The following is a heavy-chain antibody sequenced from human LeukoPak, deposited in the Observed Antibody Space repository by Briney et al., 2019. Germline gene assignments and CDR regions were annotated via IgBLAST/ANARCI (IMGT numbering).Heavy chain of an antibody. V-gene: IGHV4-34*01. J-gene: IGHJ4*02. CDR1: GGSFSGYY. CDR2: INHSGST. D-gene: IGHD3-10*01. CDR3: ARDRGSVRGVIVDY. Sequence: PSETLSLTCAVYGGSFSGYYWSWIRQPPGKGLEWIGEINHSGSTNYNPSLKGRVTISVDTSKNQFSLKLSSVTAADTAVYYCARDRGSVRGVIVDYWGQGILVTVSS.